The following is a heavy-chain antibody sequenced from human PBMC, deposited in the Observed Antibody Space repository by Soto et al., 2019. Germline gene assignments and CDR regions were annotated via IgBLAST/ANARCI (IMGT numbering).Heavy chain of an antibody. V-gene: IGHV1-69*13. J-gene: IGHJ4*02. CDR3: ARVRRTVDTDIGPFDY. CDR1: GGTFSSYA. D-gene: IGHD1-1*01. CDR2: IIPIFGTA. Sequence: SVKVSCKASGGTFSSYAISWVRQAPGQGLEWMGGIIPIFGTANYAQKFQGRVTITADESTSTAYMELSSLRSEDTAMYYCARVRRTVDTDIGPFDYWGQGTLVTVSS.